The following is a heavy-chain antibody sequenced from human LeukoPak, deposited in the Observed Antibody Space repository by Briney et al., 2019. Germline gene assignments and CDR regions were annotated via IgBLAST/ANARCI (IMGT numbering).Heavy chain of an antibody. CDR3: AREVWGPEY. J-gene: IGHJ4*02. V-gene: IGHV3-7*01. Sequence: GRSLRLSCAASGFTFTKYWMTWVRQAPGKGLEWVGNIKQDGSDKNYMDSVKGRFTISRDNTKNSVYLQMSSLRAEDTAVYYCAREVWGPEYWGQGTLVTVSS. CDR1: GFTFTKYW. D-gene: IGHD1-14*01. CDR2: IKQDGSDK.